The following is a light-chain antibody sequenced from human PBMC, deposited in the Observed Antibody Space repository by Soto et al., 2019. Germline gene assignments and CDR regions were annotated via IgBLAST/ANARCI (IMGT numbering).Light chain of an antibody. V-gene: IGKV1-5*03. CDR3: QQYDSYPLT. J-gene: IGKJ4*01. CDR1: PSVSSW. Sequence: DIQMTQSPSTLSASVGDRVTITCRASPSVSSWLAWYQQRPGNAPNLLIYKASSLESGVPSRFSGSGSGTEFTLTVSSLQPDDFATYYCQQYDSYPLTFGGGTKVEIK. CDR2: KAS.